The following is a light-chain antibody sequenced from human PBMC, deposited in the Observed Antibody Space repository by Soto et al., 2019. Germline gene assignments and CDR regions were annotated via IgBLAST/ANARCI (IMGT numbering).Light chain of an antibody. CDR1: SSNIGRNF. V-gene: IGLV1-51*01. Sequence: QSVLTQPPSVSAAPGQKVTISCSGSSSNIGRNFVSWYQQLPGTAPKLLIDDNDRRPSGIPDRFSGSKSGTSATLGIAGLQTGDEADYYCGTWDNSLSAYLFGNGTKVTVL. CDR2: DND. J-gene: IGLJ1*01. CDR3: GTWDNSLSAYL.